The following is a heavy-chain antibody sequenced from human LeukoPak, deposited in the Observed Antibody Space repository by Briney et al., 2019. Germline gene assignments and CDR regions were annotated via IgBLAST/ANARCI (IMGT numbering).Heavy chain of an antibody. J-gene: IGHJ5*02. CDR3: ARAHQGGSTWVDP. CDR1: GGSFSGYY. Sequence: SETLSLTCAVYGGSFSGYYWSWIRQPPGKGLEWIGEINHSGSTNYNPSLTSRVTISVDPSKNQFSLKLSSVTAADTAVYYCARAHQGGSTWVDPWGQGTLVTVSS. D-gene: IGHD1-26*01. V-gene: IGHV4-34*01. CDR2: INHSGST.